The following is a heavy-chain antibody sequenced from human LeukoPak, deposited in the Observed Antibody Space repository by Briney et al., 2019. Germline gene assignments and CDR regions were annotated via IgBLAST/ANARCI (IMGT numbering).Heavy chain of an antibody. CDR3: ARGATRLVGDFWSGYYGY. CDR1: GFTFSSYA. Sequence: GSLRLSCAASGFTFSSYAMSWIRQPPGKGLEWIGEINHSGSTNYNPSLKSRVTISVDTSKNQFSLKLSSVTAADTAVYYCARGATRLVGDFWSGYYGYWGQGTLVTVSS. CDR2: INHSGST. V-gene: IGHV4-34*01. J-gene: IGHJ4*02. D-gene: IGHD3-3*01.